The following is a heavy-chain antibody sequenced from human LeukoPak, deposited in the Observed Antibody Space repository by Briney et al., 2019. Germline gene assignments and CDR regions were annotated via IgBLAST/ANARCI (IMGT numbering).Heavy chain of an antibody. CDR2: IHSGGNT. V-gene: IGHV3-53*01. CDR1: GFTVNSNY. Sequence: GGSLRLSCAASGFTVNSNYMSWVRQAPGKGLEWVSVIHSGGNTYYADSVKGRFTISRDNPKNTLYLLMNSLRAEDTAVYYCAREVSYRSSWYLDYWGQGTLVTVSS. D-gene: IGHD6-13*01. J-gene: IGHJ4*02. CDR3: AREVSYRSSWYLDY.